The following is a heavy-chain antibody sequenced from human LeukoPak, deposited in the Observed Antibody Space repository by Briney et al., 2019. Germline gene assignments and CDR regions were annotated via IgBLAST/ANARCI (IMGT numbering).Heavy chain of an antibody. CDR2: ITGNGDTT. D-gene: IGHD2-2*01. J-gene: IGHJ4*02. CDR3: AKHVAVLPAPRNYYFDY. V-gene: IGHV3-23*01. CDR1: GFTVSSFA. Sequence: GGSLRLSCAAFGFTVSSFAMSWVRQAPGKGLEWVSSITGNGDTTYYADSVKGRFTISRDNSKNTLFLHMNSLRAEDTAIFYCAKHVAVLPAPRNYYFDYWGQGTLVTVSS.